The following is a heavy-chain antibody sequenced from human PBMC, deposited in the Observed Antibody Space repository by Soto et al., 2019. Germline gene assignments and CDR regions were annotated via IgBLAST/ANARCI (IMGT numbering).Heavy chain of an antibody. CDR1: GFTFSSYE. Sequence: EVQLVESGGGLVQPGGSLRLSCAASGFTFSSYEMNWVRQAPGKGLEWVSYISSSGSTIYYADSVKGRFTISRDNAKNSLHLQMNSLRAEDTAVYYCARDRRGYSYRSEPYYYYYGMDVWGQGTTVTVSS. J-gene: IGHJ6*02. CDR2: ISSSGSTI. CDR3: ARDRRGYSYRSEPYYYYYGMDV. D-gene: IGHD5-18*01. V-gene: IGHV3-48*03.